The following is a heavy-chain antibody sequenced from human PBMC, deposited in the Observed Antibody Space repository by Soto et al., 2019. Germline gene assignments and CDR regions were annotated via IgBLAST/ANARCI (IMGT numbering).Heavy chain of an antibody. CDR1: GYTFHIYG. D-gene: IGHD5-12*01. V-gene: IGHV1-18*01. CDR3: TRGGVSTSFDY. J-gene: IGHJ4*02. CDR2: ISAYNGKT. Sequence: ASVKVSCKASGYTFHIYGISWVRQAPGQGLEWVGWISAYNGKTDYAQKVQGRVTMTTDSSTSTAYMELRSLRSDDTAVYYCTRGGVSTSFDYWGQGTLVTVSS.